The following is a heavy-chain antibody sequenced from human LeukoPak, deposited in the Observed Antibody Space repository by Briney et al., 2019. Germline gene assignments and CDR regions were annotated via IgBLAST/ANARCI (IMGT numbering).Heavy chain of an antibody. CDR2: IYYSGST. D-gene: IGHD3-10*01. V-gene: IGHV4-59*08. Sequence: SETLSLTCTVSGGSISSYYWSWIRQPPGKGLEWIGHIYYSGSTHYNPSLKSRVTISVDTSKNQFSLMLSSVTAADTAVYYCARHVGNSGSGSYLTYFDYWGQGTLVTVSS. J-gene: IGHJ4*02. CDR3: ARHVGNSGSGSYLTYFDY. CDR1: GGSISSYY.